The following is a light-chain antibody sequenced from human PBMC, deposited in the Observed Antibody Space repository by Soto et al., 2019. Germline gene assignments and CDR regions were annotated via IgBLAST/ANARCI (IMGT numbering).Light chain of an antibody. CDR3: QHYGYSQWT. Sequence: EIVLTQSPGTLSLSPGERATLSCRASQSVSRSYLAWYQQKPGQAPRLLIYGASSRATGIPDRFSGSGSGTDFTLTISRLEPEDFAVYFCQHYGYSQWTFGQGTKVDI. CDR2: GAS. CDR1: QSVSRSY. V-gene: IGKV3-20*01. J-gene: IGKJ1*01.